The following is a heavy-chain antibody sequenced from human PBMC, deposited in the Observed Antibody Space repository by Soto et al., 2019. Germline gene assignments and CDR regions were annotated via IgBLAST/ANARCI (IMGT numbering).Heavy chain of an antibody. Sequence: QVHLVQSGAEVKKPGASVKVSCKGSGYTFTGYGITWVRQAPGQGLEWMGWIRALNGNTYYAQKLQGRVTVTRDTSTSPAYMELRILRSDVTAVYYCARLRSGEYWGKGALVTVSS. CDR3: ARLRSGEY. V-gene: IGHV1-18*01. J-gene: IGHJ4*02. D-gene: IGHD3-10*01. CDR1: GYTFTGYG. CDR2: IRALNGNT.